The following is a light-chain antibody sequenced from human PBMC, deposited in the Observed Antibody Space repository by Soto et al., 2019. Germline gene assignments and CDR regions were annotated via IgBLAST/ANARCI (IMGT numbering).Light chain of an antibody. CDR1: QRVSSY. J-gene: IGKJ4*01. Sequence: EIVLTKSPATLSLSPGERATLSCRASQRVSSYLAWYQQKPGQAPRLLIYDTSNRATGIPARFSGSGSGTDFSLTISSLEPEHFAVYHCQQRKEWPRTYGGGTKVDIK. CDR3: QQRKEWPRT. CDR2: DTS. V-gene: IGKV3-11*01.